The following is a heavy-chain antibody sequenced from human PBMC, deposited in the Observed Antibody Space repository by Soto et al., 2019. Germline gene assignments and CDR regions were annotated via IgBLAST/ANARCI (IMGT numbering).Heavy chain of an antibody. J-gene: IGHJ4*02. D-gene: IGHD3-10*02. CDR3: AREVHVHTPAFVY. V-gene: IGHV1-69*19. Sequence: QVQLVQSGAEMKKPGSSVKVSCQSSGGTFNTYAMNWVRQAPGQGPEWMGDISPMFGAANYAPKFQGRVTITADESTGTSYMQLGSLTSDDTALYFCAREVHVHTPAFVYWGQGTVVTVSS. CDR1: GGTFNTYA. CDR2: ISPMFGAA.